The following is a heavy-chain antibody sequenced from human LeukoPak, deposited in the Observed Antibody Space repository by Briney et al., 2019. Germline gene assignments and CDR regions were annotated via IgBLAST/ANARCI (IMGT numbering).Heavy chain of an antibody. CDR1: GGSTTTTNW. J-gene: IGHJ4*02. Sequence: SGTLSLTCGVSGGSTTTTNWWSWVRQPPGQGLEWIGEISLTGLTHYNPSLESRLTVSLDKSKNQLSLNLTSVTAADTAVYYCSRENGAFSPFGYWGQGTLVTVLS. V-gene: IGHV4-4*02. CDR3: SRENGAFSPFGY. D-gene: IGHD2-8*01. CDR2: ISLTGLT.